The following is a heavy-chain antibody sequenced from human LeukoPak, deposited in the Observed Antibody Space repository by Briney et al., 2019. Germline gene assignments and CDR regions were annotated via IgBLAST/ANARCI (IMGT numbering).Heavy chain of an antibody. Sequence: GGSLRLSCAASGFTFSSYAMHWVRQAPGKGLEWVAVVSYDRSNKYYADSVKGRFTISRDNSKNTLYLQMNSLRAEDTAVYYCARDLEVVVTAILDYWGQGTLVTVSS. J-gene: IGHJ4*02. CDR2: VSYDRSNK. CDR3: ARDLEVVVTAILDY. D-gene: IGHD2-21*02. V-gene: IGHV3-30*04. CDR1: GFTFSSYA.